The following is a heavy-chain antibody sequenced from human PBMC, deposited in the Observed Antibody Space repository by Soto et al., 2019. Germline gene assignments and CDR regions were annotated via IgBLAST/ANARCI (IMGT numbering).Heavy chain of an antibody. CDR2: IYYSGST. CDR1: GGSISSYY. Sequence: QVQLQESGPGLVKPSETLSLTCTVSGGSISSYYWSWIRQPPGKGLEWIGYIYYSGSTNYNPSLKSPLXXSXDXXKNQFSLKLSSVTAADTAVYYCARVPSDSSGYYDYWGQGTLVTVSS. V-gene: IGHV4-59*01. J-gene: IGHJ4*02. D-gene: IGHD3-22*01. CDR3: ARVPSDSSGYYDY.